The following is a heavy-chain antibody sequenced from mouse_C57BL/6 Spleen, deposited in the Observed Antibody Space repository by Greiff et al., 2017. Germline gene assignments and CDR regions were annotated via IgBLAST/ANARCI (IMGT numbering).Heavy chain of an antibody. CDR1: GYSFTSYY. V-gene: IGHV1-66*01. Sequence: VQVVESGPELVKPGASVKISCKASGYSFTSYYIHWVKQRPGQGLEWIGWIYPGSGNTKYNEKFKGKATLTADTSSSTAYMQLSSLTSEDSAVYYCARRGNILNYAMDYWGQGTSVTVSS. CDR2: IYPGSGNT. D-gene: IGHD1-1*01. J-gene: IGHJ4*01. CDR3: ARRGNILNYAMDY.